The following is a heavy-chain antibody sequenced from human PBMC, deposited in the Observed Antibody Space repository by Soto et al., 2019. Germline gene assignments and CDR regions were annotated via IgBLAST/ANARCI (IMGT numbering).Heavy chain of an antibody. Sequence: SETLSLTCTVSGGSIRSSSYYWGWIRQPPGKGLEWIGSIYYSGSTYYNPSLKSRVTISVDTSKNQFSLKLSFVTAADTAVYYCARQMVRGVKSYYYMDVWGKGTTVTVSS. CDR1: GGSIRSSSYY. CDR3: ARQMVRGVKSYYYMDV. D-gene: IGHD3-10*01. CDR2: IYYSGST. J-gene: IGHJ6*03. V-gene: IGHV4-39*01.